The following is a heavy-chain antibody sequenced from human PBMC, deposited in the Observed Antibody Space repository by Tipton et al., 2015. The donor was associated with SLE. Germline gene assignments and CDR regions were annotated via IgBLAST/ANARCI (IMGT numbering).Heavy chain of an antibody. V-gene: IGHV4-39*07. Sequence: PGLVKPSETLSLICTVSGDSISANSYHWGWVRQPPGKGLEWIGNVYYSGSTYYSASLRSRVTISLDRSKNHFSLTLNSVTAADTAAYYCAKTTVYSNDWPYFDHWGQGTLVTVSS. CDR1: GDSISANSYH. CDR3: AKTTVYSNDWPYFDH. D-gene: IGHD6-19*01. J-gene: IGHJ4*02. CDR2: VYYSGST.